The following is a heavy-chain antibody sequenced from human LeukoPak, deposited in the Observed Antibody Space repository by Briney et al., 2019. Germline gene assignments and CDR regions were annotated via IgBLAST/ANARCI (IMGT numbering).Heavy chain of an antibody. CDR1: GGSISIYY. J-gene: IGHJ2*01. D-gene: IGHD1-14*01. CDR3: ARRGSGASLEYYFDL. CDR2: IYTSGST. Sequence: SETLSLTCTVSGGSISIYYWSWIRQPAGKGLEWIGRIYTSGSTNYNPSLKSRVTMSVDTSKYQFSLKLSSVTAADTAVYYCARRGSGASLEYYFDLWGRGTLVTVSS. V-gene: IGHV4-4*07.